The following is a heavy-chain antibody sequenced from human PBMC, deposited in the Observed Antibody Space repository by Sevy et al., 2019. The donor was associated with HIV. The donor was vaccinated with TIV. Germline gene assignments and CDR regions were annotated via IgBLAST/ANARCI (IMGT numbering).Heavy chain of an antibody. CDR1: GGTFSSYA. CDR3: ARELVVVVAATSSYYYGMDV. V-gene: IGHV1-69*13. J-gene: IGHJ6*02. D-gene: IGHD2-15*01. Sequence: ASVKVSCKASGGTFSSYAISWVRQAPGQGLEWMGGIIPIFGRANYAQKFQGRVTITADESTSTAYMELSSLRSEDTAVYYCARELVVVVAATSSYYYGMDVWGQGTTVTVSS. CDR2: IIPIFGRA.